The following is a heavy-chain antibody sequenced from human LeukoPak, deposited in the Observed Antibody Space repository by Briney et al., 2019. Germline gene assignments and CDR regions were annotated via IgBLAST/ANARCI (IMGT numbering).Heavy chain of an antibody. CDR2: ISYDGSNK. D-gene: IGHD2-2*01. J-gene: IGHJ4*02. CDR1: GFTFSNYA. CDR3: AREVFGRGRVAIPFDY. Sequence: PGGSLRLSCAASGFTFSNYAIHWVRQAPGKGLEWVAVISYDGSNKYYADSVKGRFTISRDNSKNTLYLQMDSLRAEDTAVYCCAREVFGRGRVAIPFDYWGQGTLVTVSS. V-gene: IGHV3-30-3*01.